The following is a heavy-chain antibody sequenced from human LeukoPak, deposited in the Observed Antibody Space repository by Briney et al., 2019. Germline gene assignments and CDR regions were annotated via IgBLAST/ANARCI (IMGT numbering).Heavy chain of an antibody. Sequence: ASVKVSCKASGGTFSSYAISWVRQAPGQGLEWMGGIIPIFGTANYAQKFQGRVTITTDESTSTAYMELSSLRSEDTAVYYCARGPIDYYYYYYMDVWGKGTTVTVSS. J-gene: IGHJ6*03. V-gene: IGHV1-69*05. D-gene: IGHD1-26*01. CDR1: GGTFSSYA. CDR3: ARGPIDYYYYYYMDV. CDR2: IIPIFGTA.